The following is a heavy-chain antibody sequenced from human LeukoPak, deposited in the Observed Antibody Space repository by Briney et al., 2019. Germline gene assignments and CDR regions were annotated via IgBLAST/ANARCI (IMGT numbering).Heavy chain of an antibody. Sequence: SETLSLACTVSGGSISSSSYYWGWIRQPPGKGLEWIGSIYYSGSTYYNPSLKSRVTISVDTSKNQFSLKLSSVTAADTAVYYCARENLMVATPARHFDYWGQGTLVTVSS. D-gene: IGHD2-8*01. CDR3: ARENLMVATPARHFDY. V-gene: IGHV4-39*07. CDR1: GGSISSSSYY. CDR2: IYYSGST. J-gene: IGHJ4*02.